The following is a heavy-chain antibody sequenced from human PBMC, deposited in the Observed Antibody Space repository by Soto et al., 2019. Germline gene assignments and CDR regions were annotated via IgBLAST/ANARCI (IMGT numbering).Heavy chain of an antibody. Sequence: SETLSLTCTVSGGSLSSSNYYWGWIRQPPGKGLEWVGSIYYSGSTYYNPSLKSRVTISVDTSKNQFSLRLSSVTAADTAVFYCARQGATGYFGDNWFDPWGQGTLVTVSS. CDR1: GGSLSSSNYY. CDR3: ARQGATGYFGDNWFDP. V-gene: IGHV4-39*01. CDR2: IYYSGST. D-gene: IGHD3-9*01. J-gene: IGHJ5*02.